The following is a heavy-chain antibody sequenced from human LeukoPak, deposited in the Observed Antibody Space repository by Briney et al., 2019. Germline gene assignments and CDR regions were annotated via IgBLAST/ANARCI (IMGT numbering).Heavy chain of an antibody. J-gene: IGHJ4*02. CDR1: GGSISGYY. Sequence: SETLSLTCTVSGGSISGYYWSWIRQPAGKGLEWIGRIYSSGSTNYDPSLKSRVTMSVDTSKNQFSLKLSSVTAADTAVYYCARDTSGYGIDYWGQGTLVTVSS. D-gene: IGHD5-18*01. CDR3: ARDTSGYGIDY. CDR2: IYSSGST. V-gene: IGHV4-4*07.